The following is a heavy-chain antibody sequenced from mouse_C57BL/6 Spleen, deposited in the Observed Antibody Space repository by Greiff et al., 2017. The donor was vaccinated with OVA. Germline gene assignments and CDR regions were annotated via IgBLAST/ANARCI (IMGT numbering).Heavy chain of an antibody. D-gene: IGHD4-1*01. V-gene: IGHV1-18*01. CDR1: GYTFTDYN. CDR2: INPNNGGT. J-gene: IGHJ3*01. CDR3: AREGLGRAWFAY. Sequence: VHVKQSGPELVKPGASVKIPCMASGYTFTDYNMDWVKQSHGKSLEWIGDINPNNGGTIYNQKFKGKATLTVDKSSSTAYMELRSLTSEDTAVYYCAREGLGRAWFAYWGQGTLVTVSA.